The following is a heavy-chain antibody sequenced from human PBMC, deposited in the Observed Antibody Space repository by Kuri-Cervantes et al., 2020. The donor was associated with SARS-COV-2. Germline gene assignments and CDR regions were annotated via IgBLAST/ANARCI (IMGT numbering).Heavy chain of an antibody. J-gene: IGHJ6*02. D-gene: IGHD3-10*01. CDR3: ARDYQYYYGSGSYYLVYYYYGMDV. CDR2: INSDGSST. CDR1: GFTFSSYW. V-gene: IGHV3-74*01. Sequence: GGSLRLSCAASGFTFSSYWMHWVRQAPGKGLVWASRINSDGSSTSYADSVKGRFTISRDNAKNTLYLQMNSLRAEDTAVYYCARDYQYYYGSGSYYLVYYYYGMDVWGQGTTVTVSS.